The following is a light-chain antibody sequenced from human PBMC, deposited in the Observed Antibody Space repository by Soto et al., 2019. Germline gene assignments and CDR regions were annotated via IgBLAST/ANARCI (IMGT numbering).Light chain of an antibody. Sequence: DIQMTQSPSTLSASVGDRVTITCRASQSISSWLAWYQQKPGKAPKLLIYDASSLESGVPSRFSGSGSGTEFTLTISSLQPEDFAVYYCQQLKSYPITFGQGTRLEIK. CDR3: QQLKSYPIT. V-gene: IGKV1-5*01. J-gene: IGKJ5*01. CDR2: DAS. CDR1: QSISSW.